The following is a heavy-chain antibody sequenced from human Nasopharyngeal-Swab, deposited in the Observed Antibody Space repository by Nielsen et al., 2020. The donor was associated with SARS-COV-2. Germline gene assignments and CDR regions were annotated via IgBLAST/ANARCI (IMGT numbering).Heavy chain of an antibody. CDR2: INTNNGNP. Sequence: ASVKVPCKASGYTFASYAMNWVRQAPGQGLEWMGWINTNNGNPTYAQGFTGRFVFSLDTSVSTAYLQISSLKAEDTAVYYCAREPGYDFWSGYSIEGDVWGKGTTVTVSS. J-gene: IGHJ6*04. CDR3: AREPGYDFWSGYSIEGDV. CDR1: GYTFASYA. V-gene: IGHV7-4-1*02. D-gene: IGHD3-3*01.